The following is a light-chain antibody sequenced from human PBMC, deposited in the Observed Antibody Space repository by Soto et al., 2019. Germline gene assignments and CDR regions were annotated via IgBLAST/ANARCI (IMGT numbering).Light chain of an antibody. J-gene: IGKJ5*01. CDR2: GAS. CDR3: KQYNNWPFS. V-gene: IGKV3D-15*01. Sequence: EIVLTQSPGTLSLSPGGRATLSCRASQSVSRRLAWYQHRPGQSPRLLMSGASMRASGVPVRFSGSGSETDFTLTISGLRSEDSAVYFCKQYNNWPFSFGQGTRLEIK. CDR1: QSVSRR.